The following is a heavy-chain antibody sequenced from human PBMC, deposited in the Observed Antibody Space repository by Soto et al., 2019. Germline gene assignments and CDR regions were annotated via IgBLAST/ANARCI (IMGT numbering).Heavy chain of an antibody. Sequence: EVQLVESGGGLVQPGGSLRLSCAASGFTFSSYWMSWVRQAPGKGLEWVANIKQDGSEKYYVDSVKGRFTISRDNAKNSLYLQMNSLRAEDTAVYYCARYCSGGWGTYYYYYYMDVWGKGTTVTVSS. CDR3: ARYCSGGWGTYYYYYYMDV. V-gene: IGHV3-7*01. D-gene: IGHD2-15*01. CDR2: IKQDGSEK. CDR1: GFTFSSYW. J-gene: IGHJ6*03.